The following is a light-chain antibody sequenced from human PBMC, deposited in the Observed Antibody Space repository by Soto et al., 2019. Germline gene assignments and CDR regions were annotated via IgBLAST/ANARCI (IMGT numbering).Light chain of an antibody. J-gene: IGLJ3*02. CDR3: RSYTTSSTQV. CDR1: SSDIGTYNY. Sequence: QSALTQPASVSGSPGQSITISCTGTSSDIGTYNYVSWYQQHPGKVPKHMIYEVSHRPSGVSNRFSGSKFGNTASLAISGLQAEGEADYYCRSYTTSSTQVFGGGTKRTVL. V-gene: IGLV2-14*01. CDR2: EVS.